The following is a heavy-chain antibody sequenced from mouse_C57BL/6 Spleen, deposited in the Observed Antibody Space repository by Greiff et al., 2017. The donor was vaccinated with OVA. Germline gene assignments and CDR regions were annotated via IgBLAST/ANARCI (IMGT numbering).Heavy chain of an antibody. CDR1: GYTFTSYW. V-gene: IGHV1-55*01. J-gene: IGHJ3*01. CDR2: IYRGSGST. Sequence: QVQLQQPGAELVKPGASVKMSCKASGYTFTSYWITWVKQRPGQGLEWIGDIYRGSGSTNYNEKVKSRATLTVDTSSSTAYMHPINLTSEDSAVYYCARGGILRSSSTETRFAYWGQGTLVTVSA. CDR3: ARGGILRSSSTETRFAY. D-gene: IGHD1-1*01.